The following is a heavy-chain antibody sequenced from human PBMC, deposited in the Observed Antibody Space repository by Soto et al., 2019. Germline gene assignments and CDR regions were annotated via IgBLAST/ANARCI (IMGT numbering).Heavy chain of an antibody. J-gene: IGHJ1*01. CDR2: IYCRGST. CDR3: AGGWGGYFRH. D-gene: IGHD7-27*01. Sequence: QVQLQESGPGLVKPSETLSLTCTVSVGSISSYYWSWIRQPPGKGLEWIGYIYCRGSTNYNPSLKSRVTISADTSKNQFSLKLSSVTAADTAVYYCAGGWGGYFRHWGQGTLVTVSS. V-gene: IGHV4-59*01. CDR1: VGSISSYY.